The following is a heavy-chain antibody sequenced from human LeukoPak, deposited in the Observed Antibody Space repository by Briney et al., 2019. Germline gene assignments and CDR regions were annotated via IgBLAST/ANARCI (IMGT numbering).Heavy chain of an antibody. CDR1: GGTFSSYA. CDR3: ARPRKGLLWFGELFHNYYYGMDV. CDR2: IIPILGIA. V-gene: IGHV1-69*04. D-gene: IGHD3-10*01. Sequence: ASVKVSCKASGGTFSSYAISWVRQAPGQGLEWMGRIIPILGIANYAQKFQGRVTITADKSMSTAYMELSSLRSEDTAVYYCARPRKGLLWFGELFHNYYYGMDVWGQGTTVTVSS. J-gene: IGHJ6*02.